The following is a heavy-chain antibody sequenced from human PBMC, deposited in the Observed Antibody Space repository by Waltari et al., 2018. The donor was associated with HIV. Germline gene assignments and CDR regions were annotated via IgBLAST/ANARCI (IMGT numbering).Heavy chain of an antibody. CDR2: INPNSGGT. CDR1: GYTCPGYY. D-gene: IGHD6-19*01. V-gene: IGHV1-2*02. CDR3: ARERGFEMAGFDY. J-gene: IGHJ4*02. Sequence: QVQLVQSGAEVTTPGPSVKVSCKASGYTCPGYYMPWVRRAPGQGLEWMGWINPNSGGTNYAQKFQGRVTMTRDTSISTAYMELSRLRSDDTAVYYCARERGFEMAGFDYWGQGTLVTVSS.